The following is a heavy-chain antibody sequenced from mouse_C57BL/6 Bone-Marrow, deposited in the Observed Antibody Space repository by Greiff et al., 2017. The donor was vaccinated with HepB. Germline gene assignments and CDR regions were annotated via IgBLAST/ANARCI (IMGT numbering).Heavy chain of an antibody. J-gene: IGHJ1*03. Sequence: EVQLQESGPELVKPGASVKISCKASGYSFTGYYMHWVKQSSEKSLEWIGEINPSTGGTSYNQKFKGKATLTVDKSSSTAYMQLKSLTSEDSAVYYCAREDCYCDVWGRGTTVTVSS. CDR1: GYSFTGYY. CDR2: INPSTGGT. CDR3: AREDCYCDV. V-gene: IGHV1-43*01.